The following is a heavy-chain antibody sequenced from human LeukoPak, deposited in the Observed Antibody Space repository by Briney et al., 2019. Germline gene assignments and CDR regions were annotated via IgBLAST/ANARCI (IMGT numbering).Heavy chain of an antibody. D-gene: IGHD4/OR15-4a*01. CDR2: ISRNGSST. CDR3: VKESGFMVAPNSAFDI. CDR1: GFTFNSYP. J-gene: IGHJ3*02. Sequence: GGSLRLSCSASGFTFNSYPVHWVRQAPGKGLEYVLGISRNGSSTYYADSVKGRFTISRDNTKNTLYLQMSSLRAEDTAVYYCVKESGFMVAPNSAFDIWGQGTMVTVSS. V-gene: IGHV3-64D*06.